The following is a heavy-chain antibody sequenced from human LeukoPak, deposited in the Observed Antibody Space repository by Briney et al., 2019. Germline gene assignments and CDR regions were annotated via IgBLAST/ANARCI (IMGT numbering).Heavy chain of an antibody. J-gene: IGHJ4*02. V-gene: IGHV3-21*01. D-gene: IGHD4-17*01. CDR3: ARVMTTVIKAFDY. CDR1: GFTFINYN. CDR2: VSSSSAYI. Sequence: GGPLRLSCAASGFTFINYNMNWVGQAPGRGVGWVSSVSSSSAYISYAASVKGRFTISRDNAKNSLYLQMNSLRAEDTAVYYCARVMTTVIKAFDYWGQGTLVTVSS.